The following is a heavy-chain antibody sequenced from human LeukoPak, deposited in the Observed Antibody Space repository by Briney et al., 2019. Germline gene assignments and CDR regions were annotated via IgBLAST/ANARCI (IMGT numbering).Heavy chain of an antibody. CDR2: ISYDGSNK. Sequence: GRSLRLSCAASGFTFSSYAMHWVRQAPGKGLEWVAVISYDGSNKYYADSVKGRFTISRDNSKNTLYLQMNSLRAEDTAVYYCARDPGYSYGSNYFDYWGQGTLVTVSS. CDR1: GFTFSSYA. J-gene: IGHJ4*02. D-gene: IGHD5-18*01. V-gene: IGHV3-30*04. CDR3: ARDPGYSYGSNYFDY.